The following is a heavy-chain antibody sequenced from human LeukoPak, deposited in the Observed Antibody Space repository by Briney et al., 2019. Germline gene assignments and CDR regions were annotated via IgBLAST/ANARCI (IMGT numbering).Heavy chain of an antibody. D-gene: IGHD2-2*01. CDR1: GYTFTSYG. CDR3: ASSGARYCSSTSCFFDY. Sequence: ASVKVSCKASGYTFTSYGISWVRQAPGQGLEWMGWISAYNGNTNYAQKLQGRVTMTTDTSTSRAYMELRSLRSDDTAVYYCASSGARYCSSTSCFFDYWGQGTLVTVSS. V-gene: IGHV1-18*01. J-gene: IGHJ4*02. CDR2: ISAYNGNT.